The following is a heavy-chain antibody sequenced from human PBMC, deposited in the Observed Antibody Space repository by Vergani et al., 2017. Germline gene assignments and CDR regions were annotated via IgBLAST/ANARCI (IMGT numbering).Heavy chain of an antibody. V-gene: IGHV4-61*02. J-gene: IGHJ4*02. Sequence: QVQLQESGPGLVKPSQTLSLTCTVSGGSISSGSYYWSWIRQPAGKGLEWIGRIYTSGSTNYNPSLKSRVTISVGTSKNQFSLKLSSVTAADTAVYYCAIGEWEHRGGGPNDYWGQGTLVTVSS. CDR3: AIGEWEHRGGGPNDY. CDR1: GGSISSGSYY. CDR2: IYTSGST. D-gene: IGHD1-26*01.